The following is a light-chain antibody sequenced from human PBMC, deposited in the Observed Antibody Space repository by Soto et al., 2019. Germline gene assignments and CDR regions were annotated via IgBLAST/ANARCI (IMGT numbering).Light chain of an antibody. J-gene: IGLJ2*01. CDR1: SNDVGTYNF. CDR2: EVT. V-gene: IGLV2-14*01. CDR3: SSYTFTTTPEVV. Sequence: QSVLTQPASVSGSPGQSITISCTGTSNDVGTYNFVSWYQLHPGKAPQLMIYEVTKRPSGVSSRFSGSKSGNTASLTISGLQAEDEADYYCSSYTFTTTPEVVFGRGTKLTVL.